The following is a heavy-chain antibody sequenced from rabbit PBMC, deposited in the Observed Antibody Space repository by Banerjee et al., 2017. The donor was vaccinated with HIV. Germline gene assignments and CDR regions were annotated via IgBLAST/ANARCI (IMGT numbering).Heavy chain of an antibody. CDR1: GFTLSSYW. CDR3: ARDLAGVIGWNFNL. D-gene: IGHD4-1*01. CDR2: IGAGSSGTT. J-gene: IGHJ4*01. V-gene: IGHV1S45*01. Sequence: QEQLEESGGGLVKPEGSLTLTCKASGFTLSSYWMWWVRQAPGKGLEWIACIGAGSSGTTYYASWAKGPFTISKTSSTTVTLQMTSLTAADTATYFCARDLAGVIGWNFNLWGPGTLVTVS.